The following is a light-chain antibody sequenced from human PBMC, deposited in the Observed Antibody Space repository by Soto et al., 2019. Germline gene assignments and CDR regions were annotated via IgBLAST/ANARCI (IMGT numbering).Light chain of an antibody. V-gene: IGKV1-5*01. CDR1: QSIGSW. CDR3: QQYNSYSRT. J-gene: IGKJ1*01. Sequence: DIQMTQSPSTLSASVGDRVTITCRASQSIGSWLAWYQQKPGKAPKLLIYEASSLQSGVPARFSGSESATEFTLTISSLQPDDFATYYCQQYNSYSRTFGQGTKVDIK. CDR2: EAS.